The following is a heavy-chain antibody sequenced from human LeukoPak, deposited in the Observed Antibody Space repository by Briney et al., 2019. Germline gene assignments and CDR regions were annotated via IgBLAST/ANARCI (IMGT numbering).Heavy chain of an antibody. J-gene: IGHJ5*02. CDR3: ARVGYSYGYSNWFDP. Sequence: SETLSLACTVSGGSISSYYWSWIRRPAGKGLESIGHISTSGSTNYNPSLKSRVTMSVDTSKNQFSLKLSSVTAADTAVYYCARVGYSYGYSNWFDPWGQGTLVTVSS. CDR2: ISTSGST. CDR1: GGSISSYY. D-gene: IGHD5-18*01. V-gene: IGHV4-4*07.